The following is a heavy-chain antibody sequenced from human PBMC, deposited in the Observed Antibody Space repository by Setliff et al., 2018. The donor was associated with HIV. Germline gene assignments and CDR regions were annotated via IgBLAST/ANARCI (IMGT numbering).Heavy chain of an antibody. CDR3: ARGASKELDY. J-gene: IGHJ4*02. D-gene: IGHD1-1*01. CDR1: GGSISSSSYY. V-gene: IGHV4-39*07. Sequence: SETLSLTCTVSGGSISSSSYYWGWIRQPPGKGLEWIGEINHSGSTSYNPSLMSRVTISVDTSKDQFSLKLRSVTAADTAVYYCARGASKELDYWGPGTLVTVSS. CDR2: INHSGST.